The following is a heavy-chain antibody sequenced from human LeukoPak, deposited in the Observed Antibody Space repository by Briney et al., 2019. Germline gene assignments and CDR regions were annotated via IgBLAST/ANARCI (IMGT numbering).Heavy chain of an antibody. Sequence: SETLSLTCTVSGGSISSSSYYWGWIRQPPGKGLEWIGSIYYSGSTYYNPSLKSRVTISVDTSKNQFSLKLSSVTAADTAVYYCARSPSPYSSGWYFDYWGQGTLVTVSS. CDR3: ARSPSPYSSGWYFDY. CDR2: IYYSGST. CDR1: GGSISSSSYY. D-gene: IGHD6-19*01. J-gene: IGHJ4*02. V-gene: IGHV4-39*01.